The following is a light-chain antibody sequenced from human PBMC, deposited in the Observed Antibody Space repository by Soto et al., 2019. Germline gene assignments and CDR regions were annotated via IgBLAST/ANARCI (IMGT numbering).Light chain of an antibody. CDR1: QSISSY. J-gene: IGKJ2*01. CDR2: AAS. CDR3: QQSYSIFMYT. V-gene: IGKV1-39*01. Sequence: DIQMTQSPSSLSASVGDRVTITCRASQSISSYLNWYQQKPGKAPKLLIYAASSLQSGVPSRFSGSGSGTDFTLTISSLQPADFATYYCQQSYSIFMYTFGQGTKLEIK.